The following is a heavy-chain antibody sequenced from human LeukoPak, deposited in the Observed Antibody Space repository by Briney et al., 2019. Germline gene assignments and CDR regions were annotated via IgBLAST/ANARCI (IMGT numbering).Heavy chain of an antibody. CDR3: ARGSRRELEFNY. CDR2: IYHSGST. D-gene: IGHD3-10*01. J-gene: IGHJ4*02. Sequence: PSETLSLTCAVSGGSISSSNWWSWVRQPPGKGLEWIGEIYHSGSTNYNPSLKSRVTISVDTSKNQFSLRLSSVTDADTAIYYCARGSRRELEFNYWGQGTLVTVSS. CDR1: GGSISSSNW. V-gene: IGHV4-4*02.